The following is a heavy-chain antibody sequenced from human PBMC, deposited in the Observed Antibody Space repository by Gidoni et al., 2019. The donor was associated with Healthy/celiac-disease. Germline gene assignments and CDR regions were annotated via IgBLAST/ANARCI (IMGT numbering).Heavy chain of an antibody. D-gene: IGHD5-12*01. V-gene: IGHV3-30*18. CDR3: AKAGGGRDGYNYDY. Sequence: QVQLVESGGGVVQPGRSLRLSCAASGFTFSSYGMHWVRQAPGKGLEWVAVISYDGSNKYYADSVKGRFTISRDKSKNTLYLQMNSLRAEDTAVYYCAKAGGGRDGYNYDYWGQGTLVTVSS. CDR1: GFTFSSYG. J-gene: IGHJ4*02. CDR2: ISYDGSNK.